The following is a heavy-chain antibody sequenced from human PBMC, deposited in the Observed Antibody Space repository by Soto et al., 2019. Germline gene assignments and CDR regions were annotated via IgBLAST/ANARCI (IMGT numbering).Heavy chain of an antibody. CDR3: ASSGPAVLNGCYYPDMDV. V-gene: IGHV4-34*01. Sequence: SETLSLTCSIYGGSFSGYYWSWIRQPPGKGLEWIGEINHSGNTNYNPSLKSRVTISVDTSNNQFSLKLNSVTAADTAVYYCASSGPAVLNGCYYPDMDVRGQGTLVTVSS. J-gene: IGHJ6*02. D-gene: IGHD2-2*01. CDR2: INHSGNT. CDR1: GGSFSGYY.